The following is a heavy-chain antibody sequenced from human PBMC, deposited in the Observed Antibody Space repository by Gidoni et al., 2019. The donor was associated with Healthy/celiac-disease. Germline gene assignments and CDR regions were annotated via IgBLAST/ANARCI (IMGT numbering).Heavy chain of an antibody. J-gene: IGHJ5*02. V-gene: IGHV4-34*01. D-gene: IGHD6-13*01. CDR2: T. Sequence: TNYNPSLKSRVTISVDTSKNQFSLKLSSVTAADTAVYYCARGKLGYSSSWYGTDWFDPWGQGTLVTVSS. CDR3: ARGKLGYSSSWYGTDWFDP.